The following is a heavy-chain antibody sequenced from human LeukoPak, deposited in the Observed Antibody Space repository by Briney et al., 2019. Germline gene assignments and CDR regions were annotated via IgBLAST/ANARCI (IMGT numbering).Heavy chain of an antibody. CDR1: GYTFTGYY. J-gene: IGHJ4*02. CDR2: INPNSGGT. Sequence: GASVKVSCKASGYTFTGYYMHWVRQAPGQGLEWMGWINPNSGGTNYAQKFQGRVTMTRDTSISTAYMELSRLRSDDTAVYYCARDITMIVVSYYFDYWGQGTLVTVSS. CDR3: ARDITMIVVSYYFDY. V-gene: IGHV1-2*02. D-gene: IGHD3-22*01.